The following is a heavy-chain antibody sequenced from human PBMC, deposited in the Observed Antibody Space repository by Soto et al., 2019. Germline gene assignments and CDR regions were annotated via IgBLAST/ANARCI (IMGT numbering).Heavy chain of an antibody. Sequence: ASVKVSCKVSGYTLTELSMHWVRQAPGKGLEWMGGFYPEDCETIYAQKFQGRVTMTEDTSTDTAYMELSSLTSEDTAVYYCATFDLGSSFDVFDIWGQGTMVTV. CDR3: ATFDLGSSFDVFDI. V-gene: IGHV1-24*01. D-gene: IGHD1-26*01. J-gene: IGHJ3*02. CDR2: FYPEDCET. CDR1: GYTLTELS.